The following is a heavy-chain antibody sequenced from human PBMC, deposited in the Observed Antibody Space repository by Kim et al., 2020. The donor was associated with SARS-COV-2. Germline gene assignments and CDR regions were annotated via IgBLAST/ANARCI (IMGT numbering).Heavy chain of an antibody. V-gene: IGHV1-3*01. Sequence: ASVKVSCKASGYTFTSYAMHWVRQAPGQRLEWMGWINAGNGNTKYSQKFQGRVTITRDTSASTAYMELSSLRSEDTAVYYCARCIAAAGTGVYYYGMDVWGQGTTVTVSS. CDR1: GYTFTSYA. CDR2: INAGNGNT. D-gene: IGHD6-13*01. J-gene: IGHJ6*02. CDR3: ARCIAAAGTGVYYYGMDV.